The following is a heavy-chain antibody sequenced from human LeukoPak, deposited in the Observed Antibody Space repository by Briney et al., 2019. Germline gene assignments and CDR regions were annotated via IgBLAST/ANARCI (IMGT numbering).Heavy chain of an antibody. CDR1: GFTFSSYA. CDR3: AKDPRSGYYYDSSGYYYFEN. J-gene: IGHJ4*02. Sequence: GASLRLSCAASGFTFSSYAMSWVRQAPGKGLEWVSAISGSGGSTYYADSVKGRFTISRDNSKNTLYLQMNSLRAEDTAVYYRAKDPRSGYYYDSSGYYYFENWGQGTLVTVSS. V-gene: IGHV3-23*01. D-gene: IGHD3-22*01. CDR2: ISGSGGST.